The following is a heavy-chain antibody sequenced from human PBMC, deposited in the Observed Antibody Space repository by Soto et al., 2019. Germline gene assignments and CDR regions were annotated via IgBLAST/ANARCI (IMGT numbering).Heavy chain of an antibody. J-gene: IGHJ6*02. Sequence: GGSLRLSCAASGSTFSSYSMNWVRQAPGKGLEWVSSISSSSSYIYYADSVKGRFTISRDNAKNSLYLQMNSLRAEDTAVYYCARDQLLGTDYYYYYGMDVWGQGTTVTV. CDR2: ISSSSSYI. CDR1: GSTFSSYS. V-gene: IGHV3-21*01. CDR3: ARDQLLGTDYYYYYGMDV. D-gene: IGHD5-18*01.